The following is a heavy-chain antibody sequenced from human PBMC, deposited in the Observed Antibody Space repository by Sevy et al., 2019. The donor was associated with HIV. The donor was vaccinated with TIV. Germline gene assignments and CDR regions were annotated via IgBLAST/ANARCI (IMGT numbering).Heavy chain of an antibody. V-gene: IGHV3-48*03. J-gene: IGHJ6*02. D-gene: IGHD3-3*01. Sequence: GESLKISCAASGFTFSSYEMNWVRQAPGKGLEWVSYISRSGSTKNYADSVKGRFTISRDNAKNSLYLQMDSLRAEDTAGYYCARGAAPPLSYDFWNPSGYYYYGMDVWGQGTTVTVSS. CDR2: ISRSGSTK. CDR1: GFTFSSYE. CDR3: ARGAAPPLSYDFWNPSGYYYYGMDV.